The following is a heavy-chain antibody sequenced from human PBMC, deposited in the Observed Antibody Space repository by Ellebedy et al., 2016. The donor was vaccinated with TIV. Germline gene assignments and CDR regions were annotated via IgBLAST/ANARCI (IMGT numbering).Heavy chain of an antibody. CDR2: MNPNSGDT. J-gene: IGHJ4*02. CDR1: GYTFITFD. Sequence: ASVKVSXXASGYTFITFDINWVRQASGQGLEWLGWMNPNSGDTGSAQKFQGRVAMTRNTSSGTAYLELNSLRSEDTAVYYCVRDVQDSSGYHFDSWGQGTLVTVSS. D-gene: IGHD3-22*01. V-gene: IGHV1-8*01. CDR3: VRDVQDSSGYHFDS.